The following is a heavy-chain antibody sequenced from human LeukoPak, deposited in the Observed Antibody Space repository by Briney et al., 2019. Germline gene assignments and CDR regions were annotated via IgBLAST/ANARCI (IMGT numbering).Heavy chain of an antibody. D-gene: IGHD1-7*01. CDR1: AGSISSHY. Sequence: PSERLSLTCSVSAGSISSHYWSWIRHPPEGRREWIGYIYYSGRTNYNPSLKSRVTISVDTSKNQFSLKLSSVTAADTAVYYCARENSETRDYYYIDVWGKGTTVTVSS. CDR2: IYYSGRT. V-gene: IGHV4-59*11. CDR3: ARENSETRDYYYIDV. J-gene: IGHJ6*03.